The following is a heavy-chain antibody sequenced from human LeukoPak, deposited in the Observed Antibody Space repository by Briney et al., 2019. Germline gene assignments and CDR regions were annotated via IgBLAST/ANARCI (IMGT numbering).Heavy chain of an antibody. D-gene: IGHD3-3*01. V-gene: IGHV4-39*01. J-gene: IGHJ3*02. CDR1: GGSISSSSYY. Sequence: SETLSLTCTVSGGSISSSSYYWGWIRQPPGKGLEWIGSIYYSGSTYYNPSLKSRVTISVDTSKNQFSLKLSSVTAADTAVYYCARRVLRFLEWLFENDAFDIWAKGQWSPSLQ. CDR3: ARRVLRFLEWLFENDAFDI. CDR2: IYYSGST.